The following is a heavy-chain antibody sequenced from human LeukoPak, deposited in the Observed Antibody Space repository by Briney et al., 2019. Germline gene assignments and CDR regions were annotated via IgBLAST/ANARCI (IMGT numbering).Heavy chain of an antibody. D-gene: IGHD5-18*01. CDR3: ARELSYGSAYDAFDI. CDR2: IYYSGST. J-gene: IGHJ3*02. CDR1: GGSISSNY. Sequence: SGTLSLTCTVSGGSISSNYWSWIRQPPGKGLEWIGYIYYSGSTNYNPSLKSRVTISVDTSKNQFSLKLSSVTAADTAVYYCARELSYGSAYDAFDIWGQGTMVTVSS. V-gene: IGHV4-59*01.